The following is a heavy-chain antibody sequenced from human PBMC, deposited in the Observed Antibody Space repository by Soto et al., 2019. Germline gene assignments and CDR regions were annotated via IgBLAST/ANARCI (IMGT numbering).Heavy chain of an antibody. Sequence: GGSLRLSCAASGFTFSSYAMHWVRQAPGKGLEWVAVISYDGSNKYYADSVKGRFTISRDKSKNTLYLQMNSLRAEDTAVYYCARDGPGRYYGSGSYYYGMDVWGQGTTVTVSS. CDR2: ISYDGSNK. V-gene: IGHV3-30-3*01. J-gene: IGHJ6*02. CDR1: GFTFSSYA. CDR3: ARDGPGRYYGSGSYYYGMDV. D-gene: IGHD3-10*01.